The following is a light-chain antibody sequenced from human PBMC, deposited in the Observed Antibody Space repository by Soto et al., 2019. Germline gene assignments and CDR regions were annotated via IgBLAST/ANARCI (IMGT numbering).Light chain of an antibody. CDR2: DAS. CDR3: QQYDNIET. V-gene: IGKV1-33*01. Sequence: DIHMTQCPSTLSSSVGDRVTITFRASQSISSWLAWYQQKPGKAPKLLIYDASKLETGVPSRFSGSGSGTDFTFTISSLKPEDIAKYYCQQYDNIETFGQGTKVDIK. J-gene: IGKJ1*01. CDR1: QSISSW.